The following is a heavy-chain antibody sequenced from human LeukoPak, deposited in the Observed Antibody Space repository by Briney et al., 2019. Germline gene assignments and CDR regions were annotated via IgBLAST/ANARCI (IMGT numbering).Heavy chain of an antibody. CDR2: FYYSGST. D-gene: IGHD6-13*01. V-gene: IGHV4-59*01. CDR3: AEFIAAAGTGWFDP. J-gene: IGHJ5*02. Sequence: SETLSLTCTVSGGSISSYYWSWIRKPPGKGLEWIGYFYYSGSTNYNPSLKSRVTISVDMSKNQFSLKLSSVTAADTAVYYCAEFIAAAGTGWFDPWGQGTLVTVSS. CDR1: GGSISSYY.